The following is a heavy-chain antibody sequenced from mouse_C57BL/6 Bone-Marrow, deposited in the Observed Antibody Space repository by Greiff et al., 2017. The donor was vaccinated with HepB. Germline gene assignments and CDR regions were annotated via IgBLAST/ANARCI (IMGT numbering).Heavy chain of an antibody. J-gene: IGHJ3*01. CDR1: GFNIKDDY. CDR2: VDPENGDT. V-gene: IGHV14-4*01. D-gene: IGHD1-1*01. CDR3: TTCYYGTSSWFAY. Sequence: VQLQQSGAELVRQGASVKLSCTASGFNIKDDYMHWVKQRPEQGLEWIGWVDPENGDTEYASKFQGKATITADTSSNTAYLQLSSLTSEDTAVYYCTTCYYGTSSWFAYWGQGTLVTVSA.